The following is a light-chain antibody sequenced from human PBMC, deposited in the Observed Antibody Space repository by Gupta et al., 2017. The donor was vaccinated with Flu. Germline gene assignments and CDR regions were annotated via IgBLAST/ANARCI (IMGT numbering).Light chain of an antibody. CDR2: GAS. CDR3: QQYNNWPQT. Sequence: IVMTQSPGTLSVSPGERATLSCRTSQSVSSNLAWYQQKGGKAPRLLLYGASTRATGIPARCIGSGSGTEFTLTISGLQSEDSAVYYCQQYNNWPQTFGQWTKVEIE. J-gene: IGKJ1*01. V-gene: IGKV3-15*01. CDR1: QSVSSN.